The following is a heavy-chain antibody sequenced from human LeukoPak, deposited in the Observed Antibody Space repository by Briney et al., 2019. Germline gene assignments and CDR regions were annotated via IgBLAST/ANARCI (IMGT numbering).Heavy chain of an antibody. D-gene: IGHD6-13*01. J-gene: IGHJ5*02. CDR3: ARSAPDSSSWYVPNWFDP. Sequence: GGSLRLSCAASGFTFSDYYMSWIRQAPGKGLEWVSYISSSGSTIYYADSVKGRFTISRDNAKNSLYLQMNSLRAEDTAVYYCARSAPDSSSWYVPNWFDPWGQGTQVTVSS. V-gene: IGHV3-11*04. CDR2: ISSSGSTI. CDR1: GFTFSDYY.